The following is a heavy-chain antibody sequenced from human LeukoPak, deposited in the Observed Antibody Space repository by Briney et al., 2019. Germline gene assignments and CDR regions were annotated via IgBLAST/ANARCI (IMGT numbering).Heavy chain of an antibody. CDR2: INSDGSST. D-gene: IGHD2-21*01. J-gene: IGHJ6*02. Sequence: GGSLRLSCAASGFTFSSAWMHWVRHTPGKGLVCVSRINSDGSSTNYADSVKGRFTISRDNAKNMVNLQMNSLRAEDTAIYYCTRDYSYAMAVWGQGTTVTVSS. CDR1: GFTFSSAW. V-gene: IGHV3-74*01. CDR3: TRDYSYAMAV.